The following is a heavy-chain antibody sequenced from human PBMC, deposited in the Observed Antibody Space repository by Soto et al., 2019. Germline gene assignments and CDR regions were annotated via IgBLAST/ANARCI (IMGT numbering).Heavy chain of an antibody. CDR3: AVESKVPAALSQHAFDI. CDR1: GYTFTNYG. J-gene: IGHJ3*02. D-gene: IGHD2-2*01. Sequence: ASVKVSCKASGYTFTNYGITWVRQAPGQGLEWMGWISAYNGDTHYTQRLQGRVTMTTDTSTSTAYMELSSLRSEDTAVYYCAVESKVPAALSQHAFDIWGQGTMVTVSS. V-gene: IGHV1-18*01. CDR2: ISAYNGDT.